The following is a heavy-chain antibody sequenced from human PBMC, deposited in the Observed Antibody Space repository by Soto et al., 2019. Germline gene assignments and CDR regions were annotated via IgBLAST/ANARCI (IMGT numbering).Heavy chain of an antibody. J-gene: IGHJ6*02. Sequence: ASVKLSCKASGYTFTSYYMHCVRQAPKQGLEWMGIINPSGGSTSYAQKFQGRVTTTRDTSTSTVYMELSSLRSEDTAVYYCARDTYYDFWSGPSASYYGMDVWGQGTTVTVSS. CDR1: GYTFTSYY. CDR2: INPSGGST. D-gene: IGHD3-3*01. V-gene: IGHV1-46*01. CDR3: ARDTYYDFWSGPSASYYGMDV.